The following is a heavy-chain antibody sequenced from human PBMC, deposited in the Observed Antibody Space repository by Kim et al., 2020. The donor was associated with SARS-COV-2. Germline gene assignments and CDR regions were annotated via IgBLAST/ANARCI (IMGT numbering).Heavy chain of an antibody. V-gene: IGHV3-74*01. CDR3: ARGEVYSSSWLYYYYGMDV. J-gene: IGHJ6*02. CDR1: GFTFSSYW. D-gene: IGHD6-13*01. CDR2: INSDGSST. Sequence: GGSLRLSCAASGFTFSSYWMHWVRQAPGKGLVWVSRINSDGSSTSYADSVKGRFTISRDNAKNTLYLQMNSLRAEDTAVYYCARGEVYSSSWLYYYYGMDVWGQGTTVTVSS.